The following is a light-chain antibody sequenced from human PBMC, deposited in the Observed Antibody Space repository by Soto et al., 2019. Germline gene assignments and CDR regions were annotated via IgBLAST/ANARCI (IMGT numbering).Light chain of an antibody. CDR3: SSYTSSSTRVV. CDR1: SCDVGGDND. V-gene: IGLV2-14*01. CDR2: DVS. Sequence: QSALTQPASVSGSPGQSITISCTGTSCDVGGDNDVSWYQQHPGKAPKLIIYDVSNRPSGVSNRFSGSKSGNTASLTISGLQAEDEADYYCSSYTSSSTRVVFGGGTKLTVL. J-gene: IGLJ2*01.